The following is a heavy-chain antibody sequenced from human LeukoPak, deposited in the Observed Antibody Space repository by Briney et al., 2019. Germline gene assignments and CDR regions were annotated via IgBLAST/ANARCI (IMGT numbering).Heavy chain of an antibody. CDR2: IYHSGST. CDR1: GFSISRGYH. V-gene: IGHV4-38-2*01. CDR3: ARRTGIMVPDY. D-gene: IGHD3-10*01. J-gene: IGHJ4*02. Sequence: SATLSFTRPVSGFSISRGYHWGWSRQPPGKGPEWIGSIYHSGSTYYNPSLKSRVTISVDTSKNQFSLKVSSVTAADTAVYYCARRTGIMVPDYWGQGTLVTVSS.